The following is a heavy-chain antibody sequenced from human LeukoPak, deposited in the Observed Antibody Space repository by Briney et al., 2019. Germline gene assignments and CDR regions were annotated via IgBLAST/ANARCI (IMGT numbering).Heavy chain of an antibody. V-gene: IGHV3-74*03. D-gene: IGHD3-22*01. Sequence: GGSLRLSCAASGFSFSTSWMHWVRQVPGKGLVWVSLINSDASSTTYADSVKGRFTISRDNANNLLYLQMNSLRAEDTAVYYCARGNLYYDSSGFDYWGQGTLVTVSS. CDR2: INSDASST. CDR3: ARGNLYYDSSGFDY. CDR1: GFSFSTSW. J-gene: IGHJ4*02.